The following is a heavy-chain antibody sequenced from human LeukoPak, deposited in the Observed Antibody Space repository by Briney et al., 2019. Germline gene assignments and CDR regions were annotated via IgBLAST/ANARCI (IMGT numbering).Heavy chain of an antibody. D-gene: IGHD3-10*01. CDR3: AILQTLYGSGSYYPLAAFDI. CDR1: GGSISSYY. J-gene: IGHJ3*02. Sequence: PSDTLSLTCTVSGGSISSYYWSWLRQPPGKGLEWIGYIYYSGSTNYNPSLKSRVTISVDTSKNQFSLKLSSVTAADTAVYYCAILQTLYGSGSYYPLAAFDIWGQGTMVTVSS. V-gene: IGHV4-59*08. CDR2: IYYSGST.